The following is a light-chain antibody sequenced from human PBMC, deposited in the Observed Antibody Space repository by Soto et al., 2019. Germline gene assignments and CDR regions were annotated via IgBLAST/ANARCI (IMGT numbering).Light chain of an antibody. CDR1: SSDVGGYNY. CDR2: EVS. Sequence: QSALTQPASVSASPGQSITISCTGTSSDVGGYNYVSWYQQHPGKAPKLMIYEVSSRPSGVSNRFSGSKSGNTASLTISGLEAEDEADYYCSSYTTRSTWVFGGGTKLTVL. J-gene: IGLJ3*02. CDR3: SSYTTRSTWV. V-gene: IGLV2-14*01.